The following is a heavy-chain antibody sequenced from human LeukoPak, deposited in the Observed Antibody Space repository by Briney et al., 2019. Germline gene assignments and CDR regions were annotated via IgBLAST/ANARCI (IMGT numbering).Heavy chain of an antibody. V-gene: IGHV3-53*01. D-gene: IGHD1-26*01. CDR2: IYSGGST. Sequence: GGSLRLSCAASGFIFSSNYLSWVRQAPGKGLEWVSVIYSGGSTYYADSVKGRFTISRDNSKNTLYLQMNSLRAEDTAVYYCARVVGATRGLDIWGQGTMVTVSS. CDR1: GFIFSSNY. CDR3: ARVVGATRGLDI. J-gene: IGHJ3*02.